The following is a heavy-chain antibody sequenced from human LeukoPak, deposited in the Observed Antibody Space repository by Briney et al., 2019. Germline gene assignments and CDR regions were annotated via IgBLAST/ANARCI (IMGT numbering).Heavy chain of an antibody. CDR2: INHSGST. J-gene: IGHJ4*02. D-gene: IGHD1-26*01. CDR1: GGSFSGYY. Sequence: SETLSLTCAVYGGSFSGYYWIWNRQPPGKGLEWIGEINHSGSTNYNPSLKSRVTISVDTSKNQFSLKLSSVTAADTAVYYCASSSSGSADYWGQGTLVTVSS. V-gene: IGHV4-34*01. CDR3: ASSSSGSADY.